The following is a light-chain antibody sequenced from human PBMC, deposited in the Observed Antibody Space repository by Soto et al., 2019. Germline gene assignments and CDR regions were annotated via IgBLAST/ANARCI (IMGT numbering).Light chain of an antibody. Sequence: DIKLNQSPSFLSAYVGDRVTITCRASQCISSYLAWYQHKPGKAPKLLIYDASSLESGVPSRFSGSGSGTEFTLTISSLQPDDFATYYCQQYDSYLITFGQGTRLEI. CDR2: DAS. CDR3: QQYDSYLIT. V-gene: IGKV1-9*01. CDR1: QCISSY. J-gene: IGKJ5*01.